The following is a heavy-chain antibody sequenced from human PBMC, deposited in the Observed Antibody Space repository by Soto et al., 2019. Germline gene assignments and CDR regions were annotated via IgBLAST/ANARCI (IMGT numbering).Heavy chain of an antibody. CDR2: INHSGST. Sequence: PSETLALTCALYGGSYRRYYWGWIRQPPGKGLEWIGEINHSGSTNYDPSLKSRVTISVDTSKNQFSLKLSSVTAADTAVYYCARGWGTTGGMDVGGQGTTVT. CDR1: GGSYRRYY. V-gene: IGHV4-34*01. J-gene: IGHJ6*02. D-gene: IGHD4-4*01. CDR3: ARGWGTTGGMDV.